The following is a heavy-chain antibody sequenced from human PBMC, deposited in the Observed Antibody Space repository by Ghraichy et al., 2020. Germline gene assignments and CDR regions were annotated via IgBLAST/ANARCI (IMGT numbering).Heavy chain of an antibody. J-gene: IGHJ6*02. V-gene: IGHV5-51*01. CDR1: GYSFTSYW. CDR3: ARDKRGDATYYYYGMDV. CDR2: IYPGDSDT. Sequence: GESLNISCKGSGYSFTSYWIGWVRQMPGKGLEWMGIIYPGDSDTRYSPSFQGQVTISADKSISTAYLQWSSLKASDTAMYYCARDKRGDATYYYYGMDVWGQGTTVTVSS. D-gene: IGHD2-21*02.